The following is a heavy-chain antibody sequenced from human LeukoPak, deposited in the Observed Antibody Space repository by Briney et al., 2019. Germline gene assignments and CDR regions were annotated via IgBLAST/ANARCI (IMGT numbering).Heavy chain of an antibody. CDR1: GGSISSYY. CDR2: IYTSGST. J-gene: IGHJ5*02. V-gene: IGHV4-4*09. D-gene: IGHD3-22*01. Sequence: PSETLSLTCTVSGGSISSYYWSWIRQPPGKGLEWIGYIYTSGSTIYNPSLKSRVTISVDTSKNQFSLKLSSVTAADTAVYYCARWRSSGYLYPWGQGTLVTVSS. CDR3: ARWRSSGYLYP.